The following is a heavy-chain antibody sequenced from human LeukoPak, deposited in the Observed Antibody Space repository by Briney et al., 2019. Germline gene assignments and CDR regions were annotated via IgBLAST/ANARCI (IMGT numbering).Heavy chain of an antibody. D-gene: IGHD3-10*01. Sequence: GGSLRLSCAASGFTFSSYSMNWVRQAPGKGLECVSSISSSSSYIYYADSVKGRFTISRDNAKNSLYLQMNNLRAEDTAVYYCARFVRGSFGSGGDWFDPWGQGTLVTVSS. CDR3: ARFVRGSFGSGGDWFDP. CDR2: ISSSSSYI. J-gene: IGHJ5*02. V-gene: IGHV3-21*01. CDR1: GFTFSSYS.